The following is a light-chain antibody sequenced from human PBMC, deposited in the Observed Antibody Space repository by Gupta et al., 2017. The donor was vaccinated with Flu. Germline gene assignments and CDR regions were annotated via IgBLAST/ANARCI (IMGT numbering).Light chain of an antibody. J-gene: IGKJ1*01. Sequence: EIVRTQSPGTLSLSPGERATLSCWASQSVSNNLAWYQQKPGQAPRLLIYGASTRATGIPDRFSGSGSGTEFTLTISSLQSEDFAVYYCLHYIYWPRTFGLGTKVEI. CDR3: LHYIYWPRT. CDR2: GAS. V-gene: IGKV3-15*01. CDR1: QSVSNN.